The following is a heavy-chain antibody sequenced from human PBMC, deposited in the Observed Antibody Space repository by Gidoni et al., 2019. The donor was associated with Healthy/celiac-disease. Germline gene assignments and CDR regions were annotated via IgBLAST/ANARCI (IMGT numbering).Heavy chain of an antibody. D-gene: IGHD2-8*01. CDR3: TTDTHANGAFDI. Sequence: EVQLVESGGGLVKPGGSLRLSCAASGFTFSNAWMSWVRQAPGKGLEWVGRIKSKTDGGTTDYAAPVKGRFTISRDDSKNTLHLQMNSLKTEDTAVYYCTTDTHANGAFDIWGQGTMVTVSS. CDR1: GFTFSNAW. J-gene: IGHJ3*02. V-gene: IGHV3-15*01. CDR2: IKSKTDGGTT.